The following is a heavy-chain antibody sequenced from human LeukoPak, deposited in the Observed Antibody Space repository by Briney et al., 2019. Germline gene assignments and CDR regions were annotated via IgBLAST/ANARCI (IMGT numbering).Heavy chain of an antibody. CDR2: ISTSISFI. D-gene: IGHD6-19*01. V-gene: IGHV3-21*01. J-gene: IGHJ3*02. CDR3: ARGASVVAGTDNAFDI. CDR1: LSTLTRYS. Sequence: GGSLRLSCAASLSTLTRYSVNWVPQAPGTGLEEVSSISTSISFIYYANSVKCRFTISRDNANKSLYLQLNSLISDHPAVSYCARGASVVAGTDNAFDIWVQGTMVSVSS.